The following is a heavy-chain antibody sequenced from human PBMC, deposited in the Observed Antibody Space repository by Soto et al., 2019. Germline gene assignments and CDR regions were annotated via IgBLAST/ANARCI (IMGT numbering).Heavy chain of an antibody. J-gene: IGHJ6*02. Sequence: ASVKVSCKASGYTFTSYGISWVRQAPGQGLEWMGWISAYNGNTNYAQKLQGRVTMTTDTSTSTAYMELRSLRSDDTAVYYCASGSMRDSSRYRELYYYYGMDVWGQGTTVTVSS. CDR1: GYTFTSYG. CDR2: ISAYNGNT. CDR3: ASGSMRDSSRYRELYYYYGMDV. V-gene: IGHV1-18*01. D-gene: IGHD3-10*01.